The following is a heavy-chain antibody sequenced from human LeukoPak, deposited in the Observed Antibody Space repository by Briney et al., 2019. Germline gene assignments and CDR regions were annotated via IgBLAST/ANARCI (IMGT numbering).Heavy chain of an antibody. CDR2: IREDGSEK. CDR3: GSCLAYCSATSLGNDVFDI. D-gene: IGHD2-15*01. Sequence: GGSLRLSCAASGFTFSSYWMSWVRQAPGKGLEWVANIREDGSEKYYVDSVKGRFTISRDNSKSTLFLQMNSLRDEDTAVYYCGSCLAYCSATSLGNDVFDIWGQGTKVTLSS. J-gene: IGHJ3*02. CDR1: GFTFSSYW. V-gene: IGHV3-7*01.